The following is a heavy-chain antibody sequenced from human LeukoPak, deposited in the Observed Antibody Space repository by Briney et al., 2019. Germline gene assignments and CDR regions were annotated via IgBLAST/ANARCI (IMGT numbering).Heavy chain of an antibody. V-gene: IGHV3-73*01. CDR1: GFTFSGSA. CDR3: TRDTVFGVVIDDDAFDI. J-gene: IGHJ3*02. Sequence: QPGGSLRLSCAASGFTFSGSAMHWVRQASGKGLEWVCRIRSKANNYATAYGASVKGRFTISRDDSRNTAYLQMNSLKTEDTAVYYCTRDTVFGVVIDDDAFDIWGQGTMVTVSS. D-gene: IGHD3-3*01. CDR2: IRSKANNYAT.